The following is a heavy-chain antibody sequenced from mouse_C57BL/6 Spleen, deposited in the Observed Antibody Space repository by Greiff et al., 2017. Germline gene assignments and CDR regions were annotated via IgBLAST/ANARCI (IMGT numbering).Heavy chain of an antibody. CDR1: GYTFTSYW. CDR3: ARRGNLYYDYYCYYFDY. D-gene: IGHD2-4*01. J-gene: IGHJ2*01. V-gene: IGHV1-59*01. Sequence: QVQLQQSGAELVRPGTSVQLSCKASGYTFTSYWMHWVKQSPGQGLEWIGVIDPSDSYTNSNQKFKGKATLTVDTSSSTAYMQLSSLTSEDSAVYDCARRGNLYYDYYCYYFDYWGQGTTLTVAS. CDR2: IDPSDSYT.